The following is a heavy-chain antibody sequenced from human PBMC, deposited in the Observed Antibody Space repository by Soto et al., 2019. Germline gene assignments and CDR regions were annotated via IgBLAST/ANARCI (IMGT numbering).Heavy chain of an antibody. CDR2: ISSSSSYI. CDR3: ARDVDYDFWSGYFEAFDI. J-gene: IGHJ3*02. V-gene: IGHV3-21*01. D-gene: IGHD3-3*01. Sequence: GRSLRLSWAASGFTFSTSAMSWISQAPGKGLEWVSSISSSSSYIYYADSVKGRFTISRDNAKNSLYLQMNSLRAEDTAVYYCARDVDYDFWSGYFEAFDIWGQGTMVTVSS. CDR1: GFTFSTSA.